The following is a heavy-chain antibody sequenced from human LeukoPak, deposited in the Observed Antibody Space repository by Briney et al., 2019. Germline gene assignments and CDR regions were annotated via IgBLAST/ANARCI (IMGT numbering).Heavy chain of an antibody. V-gene: IGHV3-66*01. D-gene: IGHD1-14*01. CDR2: IYSGGRT. CDR3: ARDPSRDHPEPFQH. CDR1: GFTISNNY. Sequence: GGSLRLSCAVSGFTISNNYMSWVRQAPGKGLEWVSVIYSGGRTHYADSVKRRFTISRDNSKNTLYLQVNSLRAEDTAVYYCARDPSRDHPEPFQHWGQGTLVTVSS. J-gene: IGHJ1*01.